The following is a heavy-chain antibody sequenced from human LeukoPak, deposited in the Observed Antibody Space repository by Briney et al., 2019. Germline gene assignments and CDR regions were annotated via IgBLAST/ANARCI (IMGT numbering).Heavy chain of an antibody. CDR3: ARDQKWYYGSGMWGDYGMDV. CDR2: IYYSGST. V-gene: IGHV4-31*03. D-gene: IGHD3-10*01. J-gene: IGHJ6*02. CDR1: GGSISSGGYY. Sequence: SETLSLTCTVSGGSISSGGYYWSWIRQHPGKGLKWIGYIYYSGSTYYNPSLKSRVTISVDTSKNQFSLKLSSVTAADTAVYYCARDQKWYYGSGMWGDYGMDVWGQGTTVTVSS.